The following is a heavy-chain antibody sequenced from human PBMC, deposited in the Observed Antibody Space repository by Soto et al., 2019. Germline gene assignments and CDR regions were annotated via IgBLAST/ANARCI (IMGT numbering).Heavy chain of an antibody. Sequence: SETLSLTCTVSGGSISSYYWSWIRQPPGKGLEWIGYIYYSGSTNYNPSLKSRVTISVDTSKNQFSLKLSSVTAADTAVYYCARSTQIAARQSPYYGMEVWGQGTTVTVSS. CDR2: IYYSGST. CDR3: ARSTQIAARQSPYYGMEV. CDR1: GGSISSYY. V-gene: IGHV4-59*01. D-gene: IGHD6-6*01. J-gene: IGHJ6*02.